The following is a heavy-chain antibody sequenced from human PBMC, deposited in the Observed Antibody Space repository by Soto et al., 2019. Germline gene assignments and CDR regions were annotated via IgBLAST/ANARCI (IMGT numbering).Heavy chain of an antibody. J-gene: IGHJ4*02. V-gene: IGHV4-39*01. Sequence: QLQLQESGPGLVKPSETLSLTCTVSGGSISSSSYYWGWIRQPPGKGLEWIGSIYYSGSTYYNPSLKSRVTISVDTSKNQFSLKLSSVTAADTAVYYCARHGPRIAAAGTQFDYWGQGTLVTVSS. CDR3: ARHGPRIAAAGTQFDY. CDR2: IYYSGST. CDR1: GGSISSSSYY. D-gene: IGHD6-13*01.